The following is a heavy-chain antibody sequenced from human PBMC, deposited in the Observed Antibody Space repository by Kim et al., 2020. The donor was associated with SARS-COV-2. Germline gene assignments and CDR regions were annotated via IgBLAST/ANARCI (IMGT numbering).Heavy chain of an antibody. CDR1: GGSFSGYY. J-gene: IGHJ6*02. D-gene: IGHD3-9*01. V-gene: IGHV4-34*01. Sequence: SETLSLTCAVYGGSFSGYYWSWIRQPPGKGLEWIGEINHSGSTNYNPSLKSRVTISVDTSKNQFSLKLSSVTAADTAVYYCARADYDILTGTYYYYYGMDVWGQGTTFTVSS. CDR2: INHSGST. CDR3: ARADYDILTGTYYYYYGMDV.